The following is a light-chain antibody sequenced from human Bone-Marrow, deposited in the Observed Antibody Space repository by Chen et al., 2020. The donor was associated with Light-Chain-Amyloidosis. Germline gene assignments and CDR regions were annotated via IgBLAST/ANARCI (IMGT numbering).Light chain of an antibody. V-gene: IGLV3-21*02. CDR1: NIGSTS. Sequence: SYVLTQPSSVSVAPGQTATIACVGNNIGSTSVHWYQQTPGQDPLLVVYDYSDRPAGIPERLSGSNSGNTATLSISRVEAGYEADYYCQVWDRSSDRPVFGGGTKLTVL. CDR3: QVWDRSSDRPV. J-gene: IGLJ3*02. CDR2: DYS.